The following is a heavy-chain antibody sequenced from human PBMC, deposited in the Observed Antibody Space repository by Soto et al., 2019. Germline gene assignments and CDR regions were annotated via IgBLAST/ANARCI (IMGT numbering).Heavy chain of an antibody. CDR3: TRVLFFISPSTVTTDAY. Sequence: VQLVQSGAEVKKPGASVRVSCKASGYTFTSFGLSWVRQAPGQGPEWMGWISPESDKATYAHKFQGRITMTTDTSTTTAYMDLRSLRSDDTAAYYCTRVLFFISPSTVTTDAYWGQGTLVSVS. J-gene: IGHJ4*02. CDR1: GYTFTSFG. D-gene: IGHD4-17*01. V-gene: IGHV1-18*01. CDR2: ISPESDKA.